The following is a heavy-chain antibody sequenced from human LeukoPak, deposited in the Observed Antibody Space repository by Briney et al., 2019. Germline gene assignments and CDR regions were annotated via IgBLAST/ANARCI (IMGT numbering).Heavy chain of an antibody. D-gene: IGHD2-15*01. Sequence: GTSLRLSCAASGFTLTTYSIHWVRQAPGKGLEWVAVMSYDGTNKYYADSVKGRFIISRGNSENTVYLQMNDLRAEDTAVYYCARVRVPSRILLPYFDYWGQGTLVTVSS. V-gene: IGHV3-30*03. CDR1: GFTLTTYS. CDR3: ARVRVPSRILLPYFDY. J-gene: IGHJ4*02. CDR2: MSYDGTNK.